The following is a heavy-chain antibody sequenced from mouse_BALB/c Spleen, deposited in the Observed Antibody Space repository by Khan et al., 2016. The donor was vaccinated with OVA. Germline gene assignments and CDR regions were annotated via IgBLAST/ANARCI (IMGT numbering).Heavy chain of an antibody. J-gene: IGHJ2*01. CDR1: GYTFSNYW. V-gene: IGHV1-7*01. Sequence: VQLQESGAELAKPGASVKMSCKASGYTFSNYWIHWVKQRPGQGLEWIGYINPRSGSTYYNHTLNDKATLTTDKSSSTAYMQLSSLTSEDSAVYYCARDRIDYWGQGTTLTVSS. CDR3: ARDRIDY. CDR2: INPRSGST.